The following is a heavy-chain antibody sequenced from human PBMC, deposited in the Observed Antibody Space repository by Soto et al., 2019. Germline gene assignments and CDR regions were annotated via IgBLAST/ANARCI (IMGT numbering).Heavy chain of an antibody. CDR3: ARDLRSRGWFDP. V-gene: IGHV3-30-3*01. J-gene: IGHJ5*02. CDR2: ISYEGSNK. Sequence: PGGSLRPSSAASGFTVGSYAMHWVRQAPGKGLEWVAVISYEGSNKYYADSVKGRFTISRDNSKNTPYLQMNSLRAADSAVYYCARDLRSRGWFDPWGPGILVTVSS. CDR1: GFTVGSYA.